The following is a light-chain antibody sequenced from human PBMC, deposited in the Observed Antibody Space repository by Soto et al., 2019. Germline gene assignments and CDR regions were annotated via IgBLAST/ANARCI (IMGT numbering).Light chain of an antibody. J-gene: IGKJ1*01. CDR2: EAS. V-gene: IGKV3-11*01. Sequence: VVLTQSLATLSLTPGERATLSCRASQSVSDYTAWFQQKPGQPPRLVIYEASNRATGIPDRFSGSGSGTDFTLTISSLDPEDFAVYYCQQRNNWPWTFGQGTK. CDR1: QSVSDY. CDR3: QQRNNWPWT.